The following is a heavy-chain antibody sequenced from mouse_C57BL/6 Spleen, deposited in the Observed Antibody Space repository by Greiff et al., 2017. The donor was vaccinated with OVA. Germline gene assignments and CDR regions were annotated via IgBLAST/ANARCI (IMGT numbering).Heavy chain of an antibody. CDR3: TRGYYGSSPAWFAY. CDR2: IDPEDGDT. D-gene: IGHD1-1*01. J-gene: IGHJ3*01. Sequence: EVQGVESGAELVRPGASVKLSCTASGFNIKDYYMHWVKQRPEQGLEWIGRIDPEDGDTEYAPKFQGKATMTADTSSNTAYLQLSSLTSEDTAVYYCTRGYYGSSPAWFAYWGQGTLVTVSA. CDR1: GFNIKDYY. V-gene: IGHV14-1*01.